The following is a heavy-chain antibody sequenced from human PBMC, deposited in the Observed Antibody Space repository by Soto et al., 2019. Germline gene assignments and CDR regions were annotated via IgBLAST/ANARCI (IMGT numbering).Heavy chain of an antibody. J-gene: IGHJ6*02. CDR1: GYTFTSYG. V-gene: IGHV1-18*01. CDR2: ISAYNGNT. D-gene: IGHD6-19*01. CDR3: ASLSSGWRDAGSYYYGMDV. Sequence: QVRLVQSGAEVKKPGASVKVSCKASGYTFTSYGISWVRQAPGQGLEWMGWISAYNGNTNYAQKLQGRVTMTTDTSTSTAYMELRSLRSDDTAVYYCASLSSGWRDAGSYYYGMDVWGQGTTVTVSS.